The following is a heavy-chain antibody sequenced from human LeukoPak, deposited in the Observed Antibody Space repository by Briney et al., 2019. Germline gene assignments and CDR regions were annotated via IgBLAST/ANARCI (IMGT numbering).Heavy chain of an antibody. J-gene: IGHJ6*02. Sequence: SETLSLTCAVYGGSFSGYYWSWIRQPPGKGLEWIGEINHSGSTNYNPSLKSRVTISVDTSKNQFSLKLSSVTAADTAVYYCARGRVVGAAGYYYYYGMDVWGQGTTVTVSS. CDR1: GGSFSGYY. V-gene: IGHV4-34*01. CDR2: INHSGST. CDR3: ARGRVVGAAGYYYYYGMDV. D-gene: IGHD1-26*01.